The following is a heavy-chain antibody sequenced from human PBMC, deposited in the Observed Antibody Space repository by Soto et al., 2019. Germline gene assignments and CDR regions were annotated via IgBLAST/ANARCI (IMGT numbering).Heavy chain of an antibody. Sequence: QVQLVQSGAEVKKPGSSVKVSCKASGGTFSSYTISWVRQAPGQGLEWMGRIIPILGIANYAQKFQGRVTITADKSTSTAYKELSSLRSEDTAVYYCASYGSGVLVVGMDVWGQGTTVTVSS. V-gene: IGHV1-69*02. CDR1: GGTFSSYT. J-gene: IGHJ6*02. CDR2: IIPILGIA. CDR3: ASYGSGVLVVGMDV. D-gene: IGHD3-10*01.